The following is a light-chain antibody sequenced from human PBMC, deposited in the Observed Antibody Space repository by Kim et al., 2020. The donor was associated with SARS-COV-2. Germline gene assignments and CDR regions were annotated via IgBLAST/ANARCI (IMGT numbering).Light chain of an antibody. CDR1: HNIDIS. V-gene: IGKV3-11*01. CDR3: QQRGNWPPALT. CDR2: DAA. Sequence: PGESAPLSCRASHNIDISLAWYQQTPGQAPRLLIYDAAIRAAGVPDRFSGSGSGTDFTLTIDSLAPEDFAVYYCQQRGNWPPALTFGGGTKVDIK. J-gene: IGKJ4*01.